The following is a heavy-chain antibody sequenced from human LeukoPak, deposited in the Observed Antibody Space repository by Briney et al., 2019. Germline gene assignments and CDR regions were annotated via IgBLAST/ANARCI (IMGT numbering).Heavy chain of an antibody. D-gene: IGHD3-3*01. CDR3: ARDPSPGSNFGVDYFDY. CDR2: ISGSGGST. CDR1: GFTFSSYA. V-gene: IGHV3-23*01. J-gene: IGHJ4*02. Sequence: GGSLRLSCAASGFTFSSYAMSWVRQAPGKGLEWVSAISGSGGSTYYADSVKGRFTISRDNSKNTLYLQMNSLRAEDTAVYYCARDPSPGSNFGVDYFDYWGQGTLVTVSS.